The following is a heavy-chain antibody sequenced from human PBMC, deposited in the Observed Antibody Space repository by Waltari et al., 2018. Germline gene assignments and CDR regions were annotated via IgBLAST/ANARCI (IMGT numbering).Heavy chain of an antibody. CDR2: INHSGST. CDR3: ARSRAGYEAFDI. V-gene: IGHV4-34*01. D-gene: IGHD6-13*01. CDR1: GGSFSGYS. Sequence: QVQLQQWGAGLLKPSETLSLTCAVYGGSFSGYSWSWIRQPPGKGLEWIGEINHSGSTNYNPSLKSRVTISVDTSKNQFSLKLSSVTAADTAVYYCARSRAGYEAFDIWGQGTMVTVSS. J-gene: IGHJ3*02.